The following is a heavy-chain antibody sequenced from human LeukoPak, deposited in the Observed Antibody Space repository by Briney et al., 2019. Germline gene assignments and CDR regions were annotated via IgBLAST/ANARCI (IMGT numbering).Heavy chain of an antibody. CDR2: IWYDGNNK. D-gene: IGHD3-22*01. Sequence: GGSLRLSCAASGFTFSSYGMHWLRQAPGKGLEWVAAIWYDGNNKYYADSAKGRFAISRDNSKNTLYLLMNSLRAEDTAVYYCARDGEDDSSGHYKPFDYLGQGTLVTVSS. V-gene: IGHV3-33*01. CDR3: ARDGEDDSSGHYKPFDY. J-gene: IGHJ4*02. CDR1: GFTFSSYG.